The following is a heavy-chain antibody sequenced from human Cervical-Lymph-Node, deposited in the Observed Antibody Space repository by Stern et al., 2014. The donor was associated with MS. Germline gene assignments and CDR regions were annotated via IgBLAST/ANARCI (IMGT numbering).Heavy chain of an antibody. CDR3: ARRVVRALDP. CDR2: IDTGGDT. CDR1: GFSVSSNY. Sequence: EVQLVESGGGMIQPGGSLRLSCVASGFSVSSNYMNWVRQAPGKGLDWVSVIDTGGDTYYADSVKGRFTVSRDNSKNTLYLQMNSLRVEDTAVYYCARRVVRALDPWGQGVLVTVSS. J-gene: IGHJ5*02. D-gene: IGHD2-15*01. V-gene: IGHV3-53*01.